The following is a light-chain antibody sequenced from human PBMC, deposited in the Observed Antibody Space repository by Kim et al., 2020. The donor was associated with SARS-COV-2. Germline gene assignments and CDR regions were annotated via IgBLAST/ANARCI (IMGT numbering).Light chain of an antibody. CDR1: QDTNSY. V-gene: IGKV1-33*01. J-gene: IGKJ2*01. Sequence: DIQMTQSPSSLSASVGDRVTITCQTSQDTNSYLNWYQQKPGEAPKLLIYDASYLETGVPSRFSGSRSGTDFTFTISSLQPEDFATYYCQQHQTFGQGTKLEI. CDR2: DAS. CDR3: QQHQT.